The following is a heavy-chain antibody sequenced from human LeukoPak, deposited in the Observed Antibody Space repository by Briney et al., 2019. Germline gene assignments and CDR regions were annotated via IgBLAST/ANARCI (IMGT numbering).Heavy chain of an antibody. J-gene: IGHJ6*02. V-gene: IGHV3-15*01. CDR1: GFTFTNAW. CDR2: IKAKTDGETT. Sequence: GGSLRLSCAASGFTFTNAWMTWVRQAPGKGLEWVGRIKAKTDGETTDYAAPVKGRFTISRDDSKNTLYLQMNSLKTEDTAVYYCTTGSDYYYYGMDVWGQGTTVTVSS. CDR3: TTGSDYYYYGMDV.